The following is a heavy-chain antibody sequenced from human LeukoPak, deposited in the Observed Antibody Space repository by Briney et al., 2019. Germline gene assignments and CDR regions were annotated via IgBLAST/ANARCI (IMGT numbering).Heavy chain of an antibody. CDR3: ATETRTYYSGSGSHPETNWFDP. J-gene: IGHJ5*02. CDR1: GGSISSRSNY. Sequence: SETLSLTCTVSGGSISSRSNYWAWIRQPPGKGLEWIGSIDYSGSTYYNPSLKIRVTMSIDTSKNQMSLKLSSVTAADSAVYYCATETRTYYSGSGSHPETNWFDPWGQGTLDTVSS. D-gene: IGHD3-10*01. CDR2: IDYSGST. V-gene: IGHV4-39*01.